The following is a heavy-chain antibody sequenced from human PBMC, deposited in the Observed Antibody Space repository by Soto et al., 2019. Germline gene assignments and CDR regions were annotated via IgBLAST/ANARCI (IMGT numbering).Heavy chain of an antibody. Sequence: ASVKVSCKNSGYSFTAYDLAWLRQAPGQRPEWLGWVGTNNANTNYAQKFQGRVTMTTDRSTITTYMELRSLRSDDTGVYYCARELNTDSSAYYSFAYWGQGTLVTVSS. CDR2: VGTNNANT. V-gene: IGHV1-18*01. J-gene: IGHJ4*02. CDR1: GYSFTAYD. CDR3: ARELNTDSSAYYSFAY. D-gene: IGHD3-22*01.